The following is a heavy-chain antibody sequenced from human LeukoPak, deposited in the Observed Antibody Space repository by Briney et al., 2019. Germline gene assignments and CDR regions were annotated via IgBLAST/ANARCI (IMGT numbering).Heavy chain of an antibody. D-gene: IGHD5-24*01. CDR1: GGTFSSYA. CDR2: IIPIFGTA. J-gene: IGHJ5*02. Sequence: GASVKVSCKASGGTFSSYAISWVRRAPGQGLEWMGGIIPIFGTANYAQKFQGRVTLTRDMSTSTDYLELSSLRSEDTAVYYCARDNSVRDEAWWFNPWGQGTLVTVSS. V-gene: IGHV1-69*05. CDR3: ARDNSVRDEAWWFNP.